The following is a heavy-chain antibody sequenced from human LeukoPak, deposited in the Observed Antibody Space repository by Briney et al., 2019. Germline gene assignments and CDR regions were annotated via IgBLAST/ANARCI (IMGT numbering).Heavy chain of an antibody. CDR3: GRGMDV. CDR2: IKQDESEK. CDR1: GFTFDDYA. V-gene: IGHV3-7*03. Sequence: GGSLRLSCAASGFTFDDYAMHWVRQAPGKGLEWVANIKQDESEKYYVDSVKGRFTISRDNAKNSLYLQMNSLRAEDTAVYYCGRGMDVWGQGTTVTVSS. J-gene: IGHJ6*02.